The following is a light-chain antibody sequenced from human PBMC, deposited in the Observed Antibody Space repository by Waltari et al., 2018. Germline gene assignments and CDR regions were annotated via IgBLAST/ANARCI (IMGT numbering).Light chain of an antibody. CDR3: QQYRTDPWT. Sequence: DIQLTQSPSTLSASVGDRVTLTCRASQSINSWLAWYQQKPGIAPKLLIYKASSLESGVPSRFSGSGSGTEFTLTISSLQPDDLATYYCQQYRTDPWTFGQGTKVEIE. J-gene: IGKJ1*01. V-gene: IGKV1-5*03. CDR1: QSINSW. CDR2: KAS.